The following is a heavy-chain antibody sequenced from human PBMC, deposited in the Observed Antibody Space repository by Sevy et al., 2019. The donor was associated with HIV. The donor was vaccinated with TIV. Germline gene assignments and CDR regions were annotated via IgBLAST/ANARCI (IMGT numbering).Heavy chain of an antibody. CDR1: GFSFSDCP. J-gene: IGHJ5*02. D-gene: IGHD3-16*01. CDR3: ARGPPNDHYYGPLDH. Sequence: GESLKISCSTFGFSFSDCPMTWVRQTPGQGLKWVSTISRGATFIFYDVSAESRFIISRDDAKNSVYLQMNSLEVEDSGVYYCARGPPNDHYYGPLDHWGRGTLVTVSS. V-gene: IGHV3-21*06. CDR2: ISRGATFI.